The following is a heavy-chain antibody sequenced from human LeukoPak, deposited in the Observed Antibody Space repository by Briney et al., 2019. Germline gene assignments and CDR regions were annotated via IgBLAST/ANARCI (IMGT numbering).Heavy chain of an antibody. V-gene: IGHV5-51*01. J-gene: IGHJ5*02. CDR2: IYPGDSRT. Sequence: GESLKISCKGSGYSFTSYWIGWVRQTPGKGLEWMGVIYPGDSRTRYNPSFEGQVTISADKSINTAYLQWSSLKTSDTAMYYCACREFYSPWPGPWGQGTLVTVSS. CDR1: GYSFTSYW. CDR3: ACREFYSPWPGP. D-gene: IGHD5-18*01.